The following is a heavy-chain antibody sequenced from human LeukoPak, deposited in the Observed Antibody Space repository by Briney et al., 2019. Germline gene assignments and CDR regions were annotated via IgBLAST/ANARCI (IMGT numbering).Heavy chain of an antibody. D-gene: IGHD2-15*01. CDR3: ARLAGATINFDY. J-gene: IGHJ4*02. CDR1: GDSISSGGYY. Sequence: SETLSLTCTVSGDSISSGGYYWSWIRQHPGKGLEWIGYISHSGSTYCNPSLKGRVTISVDTSKNQFSLRLSSVAAADTAVYYCARLAGATINFDYWGQGTLVTVSS. V-gene: IGHV4-31*03. CDR2: ISHSGST.